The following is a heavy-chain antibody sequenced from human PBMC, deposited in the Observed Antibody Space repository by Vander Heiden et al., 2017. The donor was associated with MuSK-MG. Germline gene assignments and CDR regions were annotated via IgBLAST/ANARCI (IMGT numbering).Heavy chain of an antibody. V-gene: IGHV1-69*01. CDR2: IIPIFGTA. D-gene: IGHD3-10*01. CDR3: ARLGEAVGLYGSGRSDAFDI. Sequence: QVQLVQSGAEVNKPGSSVKVSCKASGGTFSSSAISLVRQAPGQGLEWMGGIIPIFGTANYAQKFQGRVTITADESTSTAYMELSSLRSEDTAVYYCARLGEAVGLYGSGRSDAFDIWGQGTMVTVSS. CDR1: GGTFSSSA. J-gene: IGHJ3*02.